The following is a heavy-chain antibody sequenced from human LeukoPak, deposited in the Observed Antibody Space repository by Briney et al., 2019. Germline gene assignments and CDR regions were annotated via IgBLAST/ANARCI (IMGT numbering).Heavy chain of an antibody. V-gene: IGHV4-34*01. CDR2: INHSGST. CDR3: ARESWVVVTAPRAFDI. Sequence: TSETLSLTCAVYGGSFSGYYWSWIRQPPGKGLEWIGEINHSGSTNYNPSLKSRVTISVDTSKNQFSLKLSSVTAADTAVYYCARESWVVVTAPRAFDIWGQGTMVTVSS. J-gene: IGHJ3*02. CDR1: GGSFSGYY. D-gene: IGHD2-21*02.